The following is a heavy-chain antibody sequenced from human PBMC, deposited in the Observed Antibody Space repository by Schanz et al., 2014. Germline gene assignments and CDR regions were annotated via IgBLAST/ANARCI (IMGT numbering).Heavy chain of an antibody. Sequence: QVQLVESGGGVVQPGRSLRLSCAASGFTFSTCAMHWVRQAPGKGLEWVAVISYEGNDKYYGDSVKGRFTISRDSPKNRLYLQMNSLRPEDSGVYYCARGVARERYSDWLEPDYWGQGTLVTVSS. CDR1: GFTFSTCA. D-gene: IGHD3-9*01. V-gene: IGHV3-30*04. CDR3: ARGVARERYSDWLEPDY. CDR2: ISYEGNDK. J-gene: IGHJ4*02.